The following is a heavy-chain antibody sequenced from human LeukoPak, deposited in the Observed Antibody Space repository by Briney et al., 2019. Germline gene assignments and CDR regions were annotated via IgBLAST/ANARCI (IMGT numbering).Heavy chain of an antibody. CDR1: GGTFSSYA. CDR3: ARESGYQLLLGYYMDV. V-gene: IGHV1-69*01. Sequence: TVKVPCKASGGTFSSYAISWVRQAPGQGLEWMGGIIPIFGTANYAQKFQGRVTITADESTSTAYMELSSLRSEDTAVYYCARESGYQLLLGYYMDVWGKGTTVTVSS. D-gene: IGHD2-2*01. CDR2: IIPIFGTA. J-gene: IGHJ6*03.